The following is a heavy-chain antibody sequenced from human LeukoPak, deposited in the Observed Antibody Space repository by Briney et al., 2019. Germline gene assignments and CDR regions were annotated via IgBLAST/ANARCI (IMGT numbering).Heavy chain of an antibody. CDR3: ARGRPGLASAGTYDF. CDR2: VNPKSGKT. V-gene: IGHV1-8*01. Sequence: ASVKVSCKASGYTFTSSDINWVRQAPGQGLEWMGWVNPKSGKTGSARKFQGRVAMTKNISISTAYIEVSSLAYEDTATYYCARGRPGLASAGTYDFWGHGTLCTVSS. D-gene: IGHD6-13*01. J-gene: IGHJ4*01. CDR1: GYTFTSSD.